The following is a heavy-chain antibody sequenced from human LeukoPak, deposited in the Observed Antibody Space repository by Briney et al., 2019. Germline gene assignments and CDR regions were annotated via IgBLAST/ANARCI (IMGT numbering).Heavy chain of an antibody. CDR3: ARTCSSSSCYMVH. Sequence: ASVKAASKVSGYTFANFGITWVRHAPGQGLEWMGWNSQNNQNTNKAQNHQGRVTLTTDTSTSTAYMELRSLRSDDTALYYCARTCSSSSCYMVHWGQGTLVTVSS. D-gene: IGHD2-2*02. CDR1: GYTFANFG. J-gene: IGHJ4*02. CDR2: NSQNNQNT. V-gene: IGHV1-18*01.